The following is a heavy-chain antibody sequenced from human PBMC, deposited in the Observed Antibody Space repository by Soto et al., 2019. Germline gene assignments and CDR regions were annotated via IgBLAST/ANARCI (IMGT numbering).Heavy chain of an antibody. V-gene: IGHV3-66*01. J-gene: IGHJ4*02. Sequence: GGSLILSCAASGFTVSSNYMNWVRQAPGKGLEWVSVIYSGGSTNYADSVKGRFTISRDNSKNTLYLQMNSLRAEDTAVYYCARDPGIPTAGTVDYWGQGTLVTVSS. CDR2: IYSGGST. D-gene: IGHD6-13*01. CDR3: ARDPGIPTAGTVDY. CDR1: GFTVSSNY.